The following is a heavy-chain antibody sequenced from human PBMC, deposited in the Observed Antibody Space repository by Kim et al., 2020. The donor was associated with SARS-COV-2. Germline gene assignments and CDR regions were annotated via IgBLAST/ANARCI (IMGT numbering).Heavy chain of an antibody. D-gene: IGHD3-10*01. J-gene: IGHJ5*02. V-gene: IGHV4-31*02. CDR3: ARVMVRGVSWRCWFDP. Sequence: SRKSRVTISVDTSKNQFSLKLGAVTAADTAMYYCARVMVRGVSWRCWFDPWGQGTLVTVSS.